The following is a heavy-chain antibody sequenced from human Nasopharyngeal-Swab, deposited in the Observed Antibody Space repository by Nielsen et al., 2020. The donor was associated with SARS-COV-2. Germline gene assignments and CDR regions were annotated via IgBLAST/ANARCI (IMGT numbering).Heavy chain of an antibody. J-gene: IGHJ4*02. CDR3: VKGPPAVIHYFDY. CDR2: ISGSGEST. V-gene: IGHV3-23*01. Sequence: GESLKISCAASGFTFSTYDMSWVRQAPGKGLEWVSGISGSGESTHYADSVKGRFTISRDNSKNTLYLQMNSLRAEDTAVYYCVKGPPAVIHYFDYWGQGTRVTVSS. D-gene: IGHD2-21*01. CDR1: GFTFSTYD.